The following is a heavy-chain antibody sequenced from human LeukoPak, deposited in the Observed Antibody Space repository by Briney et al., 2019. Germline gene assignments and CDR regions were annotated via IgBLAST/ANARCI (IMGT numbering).Heavy chain of an antibody. Sequence: GGSLRLSCAASGFTFSSYSMNWVRQAPGKGLEWVSSISSSSSYIYYADSVKGRFTISRDNAKNSLYLQMNSLRAEDTAVYYCARVVAATTNFDYWGQGTLVTVSS. CDR1: GFTFSSYS. CDR2: ISSSSSYI. V-gene: IGHV3-21*01. D-gene: IGHD2-15*01. CDR3: ARVVAATTNFDY. J-gene: IGHJ4*02.